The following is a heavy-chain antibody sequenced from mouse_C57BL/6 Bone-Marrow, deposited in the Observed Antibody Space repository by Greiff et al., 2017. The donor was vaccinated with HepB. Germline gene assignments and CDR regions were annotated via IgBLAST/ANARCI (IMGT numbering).Heavy chain of an antibody. Sequence: VQLQESGAELVKPGASVKISCKASGYAFSSYWMNWVKQRPGKGLEWIGQIYPGDGDTNYNGKFKGKATLTADKSSSTAYMQLSSLTSEDSAVYFCARWGLPSWYFDVWGTGTTVTVSS. CDR2: IYPGDGDT. D-gene: IGHD2-4*01. CDR3: ARWGLPSWYFDV. CDR1: GYAFSSYW. J-gene: IGHJ1*03. V-gene: IGHV1-80*01.